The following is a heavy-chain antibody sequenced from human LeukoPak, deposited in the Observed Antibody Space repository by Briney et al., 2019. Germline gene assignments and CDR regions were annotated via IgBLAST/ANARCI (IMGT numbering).Heavy chain of an antibody. Sequence: GGSLRLSCAASGFTFSTYSMNWVRQAPGKGLEWVSYITPTSDTIYYADSVKGRFTISRDNSKNTLYLQMNSLRAEDTAVYYCAKGKYNWNFDYWGQGTLVTVSS. CDR2: ITPTSDTI. V-gene: IGHV3-48*04. CDR1: GFTFSTYS. J-gene: IGHJ4*02. CDR3: AKGKYNWNFDY. D-gene: IGHD1-20*01.